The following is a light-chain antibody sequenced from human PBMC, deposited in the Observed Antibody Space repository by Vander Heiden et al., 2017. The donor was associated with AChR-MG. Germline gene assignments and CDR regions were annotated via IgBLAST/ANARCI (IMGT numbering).Light chain of an antibody. Sequence: QSVLTQPPSVSGAPGQRVTISCTGSSSNLGAGYDVHWFQQLPKTAPKLVISNNFKRPAGVPDRFSGSKSGTSASLTITVLQAEDEADYYCQSYDSSMNVVFGGGTKVTVL. CDR1: SSNLGAGYD. J-gene: IGLJ2*01. CDR2: NNF. V-gene: IGLV1-40*01. CDR3: QSYDSSMNVV.